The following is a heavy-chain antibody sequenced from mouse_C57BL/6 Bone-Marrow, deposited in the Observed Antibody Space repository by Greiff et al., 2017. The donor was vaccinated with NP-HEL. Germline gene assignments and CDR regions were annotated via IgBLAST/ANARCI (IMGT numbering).Heavy chain of an antibody. V-gene: IGHV2-2*01. Sequence: QVQLQQSGPGLVQPSQRLSITCTVSGFSLTSYGVHWVRQSPGKGLEWLGVIWSGGSTDYNAAFISRLSISKDNSKSQVFFKMNSLQADDTAIYYCASRKTAQASWFAYWGQGTLVTVSA. CDR2: IWSGGST. D-gene: IGHD3-2*02. J-gene: IGHJ3*01. CDR3: ASRKTAQASWFAY. CDR1: GFSLTSYG.